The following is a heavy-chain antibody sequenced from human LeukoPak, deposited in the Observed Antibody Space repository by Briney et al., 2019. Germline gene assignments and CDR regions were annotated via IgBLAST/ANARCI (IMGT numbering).Heavy chain of an antibody. D-gene: IGHD3-10*01. CDR1: GYSFTICG. CDR3: ARDLGTGNSGSVADY. Sequence: GASVKVSYKAAGYSFTICGISCWRQAPGQGLEWMGWISAYNGNTNYAQKLQGRVTMTADTSTSTAYMELRSLRSADTAVYYCARDLGTGNSGSVADYWGQGTLVTVSS. CDR2: ISAYNGNT. V-gene: IGHV1-18*01. J-gene: IGHJ4*02.